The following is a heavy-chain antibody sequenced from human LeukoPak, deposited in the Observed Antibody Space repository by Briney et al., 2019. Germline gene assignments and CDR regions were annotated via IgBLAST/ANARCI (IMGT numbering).Heavy chain of an antibody. J-gene: IGHJ4*02. V-gene: IGHV3-66*01. CDR2: INSGGST. CDR1: GFTVRNNY. Sequence: GGSLRLSCALSGFTVRNNYISWIRQAPGKGLEWVSLINSGGSTYYADSEKSRFTISRDNSKNTVYLQMNSLTAEDTAVYYCAGGVVPYYFDYWGQGTLVTVYS. CDR3: AGGVVPYYFDY. D-gene: IGHD2-2*01.